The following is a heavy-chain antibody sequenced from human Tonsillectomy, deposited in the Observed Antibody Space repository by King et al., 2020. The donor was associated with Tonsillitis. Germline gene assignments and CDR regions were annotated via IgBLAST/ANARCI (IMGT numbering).Heavy chain of an antibody. D-gene: IGHD6-19*01. Sequence: QLVQSGGGVVQPGRSLRLSCAASGFTFSSYAMHWVRQAPGKGLEWVTVISYDGSNKYYADSVKGRSTISRDNSKNTLYLQMNSLRAEDTAVYYCARRYSSGWYSGAFDVWGQGTMVTVSS. CDR1: GFTFSSYA. CDR3: ARRYSSGWYSGAFDV. CDR2: ISYDGSNK. V-gene: IGHV3-30*01. J-gene: IGHJ3*01.